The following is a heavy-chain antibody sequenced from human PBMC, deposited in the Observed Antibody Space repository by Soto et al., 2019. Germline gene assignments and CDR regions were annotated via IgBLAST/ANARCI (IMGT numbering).Heavy chain of an antibody. J-gene: IGHJ6*02. D-gene: IGHD2-2*01. Sequence: QVQLVQSGAEVKKPGSSVKVSCKASGGTFSSYAISWVRQAPGQGLEWMGGIIPISDTTNYAQKFQGRVTITADECTSTAYTELSSLRSEDTAVYYCARSQGSSTSLEIYYYYYYGMDVWGQGTTVTVSS. CDR3: ARSQGSSTSLEIYYYYYYGMDV. V-gene: IGHV1-69*01. CDR2: IIPISDTT. CDR1: GGTFSSYA.